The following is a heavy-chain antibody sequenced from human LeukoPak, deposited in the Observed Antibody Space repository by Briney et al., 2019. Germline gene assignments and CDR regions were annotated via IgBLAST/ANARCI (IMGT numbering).Heavy chain of an antibody. CDR2: VKPDGSDK. CDR1: GFTFSSYW. Sequence: GGSLRLSCAASGFTFSSYWMSWVRQAPGKGLEWVANVKPDGSDKYSVDSVKGRFTISRDNAKNTLYLQMNSLRAEDTAVYYCGRGDGWVLDYWGQGTLVTVSS. V-gene: IGHV3-7*01. D-gene: IGHD5-24*01. J-gene: IGHJ4*02. CDR3: GRGDGWVLDY.